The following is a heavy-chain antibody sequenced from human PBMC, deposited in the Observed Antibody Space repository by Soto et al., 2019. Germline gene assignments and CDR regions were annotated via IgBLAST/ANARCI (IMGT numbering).Heavy chain of an antibody. V-gene: IGHV1-8*01. CDR1: GYTFTSYD. CDR3: TRDQSFDRNYYYGIDV. Sequence: GASVKVSCKASGYTFTSYDINWVRQATGQGFEYLGWMNPNSGNTGYVKKFQGRVTMTRDTSMSTVYMELRSLRSDDTAVYYCTRDQSFDRNYYYGIDVWRQGTTVTVSS. J-gene: IGHJ6*02. CDR2: MNPNSGNT.